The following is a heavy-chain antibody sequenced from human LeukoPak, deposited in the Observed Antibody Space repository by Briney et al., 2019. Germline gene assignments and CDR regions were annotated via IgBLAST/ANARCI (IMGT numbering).Heavy chain of an antibody. CDR3: ARADDCSSTSCYAGGPNDY. CDR1: GYTFTGYY. CDR2: INPNSGGT. J-gene: IGHJ4*02. V-gene: IGHV1-2*02. Sequence: ASVKVSCKASGYTFTGYYVHWVRQAPGQGLEWMGWINPNSGGTNYAQKFQGRVTMTRDTSISTAYMELSRLRSDDTAVYYCARADDCSSTSCYAGGPNDYWGQGTLVTVSS. D-gene: IGHD2-2*01.